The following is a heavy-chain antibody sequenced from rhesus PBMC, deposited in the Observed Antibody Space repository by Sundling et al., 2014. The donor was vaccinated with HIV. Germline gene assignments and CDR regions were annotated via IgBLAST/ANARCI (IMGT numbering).Heavy chain of an antibody. V-gene: IGHV4-106*01. Sequence: QVQLQESGPGLVKPSETLSLTCAVSGGSVSGGYYWSWIRQSPGKGLEWIAYIYGDGSSTNYNPSLKSRVTLSVDTSKNQFSLRLTSVTAADTAVYYCARSWAVTLFDYWGQGVLVTVSS. CDR1: GGSVSGGYY. CDR2: IYGDGSST. J-gene: IGHJ4*01. D-gene: IGHD4-35*01. CDR3: ARSWAVTLFDY.